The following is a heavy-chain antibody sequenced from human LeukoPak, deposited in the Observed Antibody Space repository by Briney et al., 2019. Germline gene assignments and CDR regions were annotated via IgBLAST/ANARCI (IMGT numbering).Heavy chain of an antibody. D-gene: IGHD5-12*01. Sequence: GGSLRLSCAACGFTFDDYGMSWVRQAPGKGLEWVSGINWNGGSTGYADSVKGRFTISRDNAKNSLYLQMNSLRAEDTALYYCARGKGALRLFDYWGQGTLVTVSS. CDR1: GFTFDDYG. J-gene: IGHJ4*02. CDR3: ARGKGALRLFDY. V-gene: IGHV3-20*04. CDR2: INWNGGST.